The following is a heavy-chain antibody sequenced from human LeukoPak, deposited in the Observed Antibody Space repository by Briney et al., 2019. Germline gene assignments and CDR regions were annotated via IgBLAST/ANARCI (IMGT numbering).Heavy chain of an antibody. V-gene: IGHV4-4*09. CDR3: ASIDYA. CDR1: GSSISSYY. J-gene: IGHJ5*02. CDR2: IYTSGST. D-gene: IGHD4-17*01. Sequence: SETLSLTCTVSGSSISSYYWSWIRQPPGKGLEWIGYIYTSGSTNYNPSLKSRVTISVDTSKNQFSLKLSSVTAADTAVYYCASIDYAWGQGTLVTVSS.